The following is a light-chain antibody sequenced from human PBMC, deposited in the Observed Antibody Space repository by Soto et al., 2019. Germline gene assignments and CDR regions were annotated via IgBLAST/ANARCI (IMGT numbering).Light chain of an antibody. CDR1: HTISSSY. V-gene: IGKV3D-20*02. J-gene: IGKJ5*01. CDR2: GIS. Sequence: EIVLTQSPGTLSLSPGERATLSCRASHTISSSYLAWYQQKPGQAPRLLMYGISRRATGIPDRFSGSGSGTDFTLTISSLEPEDFAVYYCQQRHNWRDTFGQGTRLEIK. CDR3: QQRHNWRDT.